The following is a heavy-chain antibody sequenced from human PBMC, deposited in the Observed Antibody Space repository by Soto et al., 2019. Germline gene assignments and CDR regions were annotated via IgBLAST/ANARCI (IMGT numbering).Heavy chain of an antibody. J-gene: IGHJ4*02. CDR1: GGSISSPNFY. CDR3: ARDHHGDYSSDY. CDR2: IYYNGTT. Sequence: PSETLSLTCTVSGGSISSPNFYWSWIRQHPGKGLEWIGHIYYNGTTYYNPTLKSRVSISVDTSKNQFSLKLSSVTAADTAVYYCARDHHGDYSSDYWGQGTLVTVSS. V-gene: IGHV4-31*03. D-gene: IGHD2-21*02.